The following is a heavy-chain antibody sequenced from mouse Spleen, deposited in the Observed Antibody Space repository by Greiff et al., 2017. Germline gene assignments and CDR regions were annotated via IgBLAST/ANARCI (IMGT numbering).Heavy chain of an antibody. CDR2: INSNGGST. Sequence: EVNVVESGGGLVKLGGSLKLSCAASGFTFSSYYMSWVRQTPEKRLELVAAINSNGGSTYYPDTVKGRFTISRDNAKNTLYLQMSSLKSEDTALYYCARQGPFYAMDYWGQGTSVTVSS. CDR1: GFTFSSYY. V-gene: IGHV5-6-2*01. CDR3: ARQGPFYAMDY. J-gene: IGHJ4*01.